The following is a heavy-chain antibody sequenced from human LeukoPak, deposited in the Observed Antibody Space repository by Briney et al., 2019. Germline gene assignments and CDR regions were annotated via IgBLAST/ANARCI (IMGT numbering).Heavy chain of an antibody. Sequence: GGSLRLSCSPSGFTFSSYAMHCVREAPGGGVEYVSAISSTGGSTSYADSVKGRFTISRDNSKNTLYLQMSSLRTEDTAVYYFVKIAANCFDYWGQGTLVTVSS. CDR2: ISSTGGST. J-gene: IGHJ4*02. CDR1: GFTFSSYA. V-gene: IGHV3-64D*08. CDR3: VKIAANCFDY. D-gene: IGHD6-13*01.